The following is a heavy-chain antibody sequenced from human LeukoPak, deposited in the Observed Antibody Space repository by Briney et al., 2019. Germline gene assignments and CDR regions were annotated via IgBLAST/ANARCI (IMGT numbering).Heavy chain of an antibody. Sequence: GESLQISCKGSGYSFTNYWISWVRQMPGKGREWMGRIDPRDSYTKYSPSFEGHVTISVDRSISSAFLQWNSLKASDSAMYYCATGASKVTTDFANYWGQGTQVAVSS. D-gene: IGHD4-17*01. CDR1: GYSFTNYW. CDR2: IDPRDSYT. J-gene: IGHJ4*02. CDR3: ATGASKVTTDFANY. V-gene: IGHV5-10-1*01.